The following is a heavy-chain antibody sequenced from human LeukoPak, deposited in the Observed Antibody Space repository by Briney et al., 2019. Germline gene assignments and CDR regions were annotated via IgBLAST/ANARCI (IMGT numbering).Heavy chain of an antibody. CDR3: AKDIGLNWTPDNWFDP. CDR1: GFTFDDYA. CDR2: ISWNSGSI. D-gene: IGHD3/OR15-3a*01. J-gene: IGHJ5*02. Sequence: PGRSLRLSCAASGFTFDDYAMHWVRQAPGKGLEWVSGISWNSGSIGYADSVKGRFTISRDNAKNSLYLQMNSLRAEDTALYYCAKDIGLNWTPDNWFDPGGQGTLVTVSS. V-gene: IGHV3-9*01.